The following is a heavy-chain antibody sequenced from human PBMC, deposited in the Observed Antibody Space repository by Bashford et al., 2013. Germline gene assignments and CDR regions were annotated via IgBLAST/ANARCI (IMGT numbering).Heavy chain of an antibody. CDR2: IYYSGST. D-gene: IGHD2-2*01. CDR1: GGSINTNSYY. CDR3: ATVRCSSTNCPAFDYGMDV. J-gene: IGHJ6*02. Sequence: SETLSLTCSVSGGSINTNSYYWGWIRQPPGKGLEWIGSIYYSGSTFFNPSLNSRVTMSVDTSNNQFSLKLNSVTAADTALYYCATVRCSSTNCPAFDYGMDVWGQGTTVTVSS. V-gene: IGHV4-39*02.